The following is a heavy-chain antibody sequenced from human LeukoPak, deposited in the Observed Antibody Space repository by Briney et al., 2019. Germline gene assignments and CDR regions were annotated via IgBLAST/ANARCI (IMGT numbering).Heavy chain of an antibody. V-gene: IGHV3-9*01. CDR2: ISWNSGSI. CDR3: AKGREWELLTAFDI. CDR1: GFTFDDYA. J-gene: IGHJ3*02. D-gene: IGHD1-26*01. Sequence: PGGSLRLSCAASGFTFDDYAMHWVRQAPGKGLEWVSGISWNSGSIGYADSVKGRFTISRDNAKNSLYLQMNSLRAEGTALYYCAKGREWELLTAFDIWGQGTMVTVSS.